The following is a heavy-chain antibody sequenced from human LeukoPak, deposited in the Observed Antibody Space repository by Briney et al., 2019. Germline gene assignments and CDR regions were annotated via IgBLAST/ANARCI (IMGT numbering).Heavy chain of an antibody. J-gene: IGHJ2*01. CDR2: IYYSGST. CDR1: GGSISSFY. CDR3: ARYASFPRHLDL. V-gene: IGHV4-59*01. Sequence: SETLSLTCTVSGGSISSFYWSWIRQPPGKGLEWIGHIYYSGSTKYNPSFQSRLTVSVDTSKNQISLNLSSVTAADTAVYFRARYASFPRHLDLWGRGTLVTVSS. D-gene: IGHD1-26*01.